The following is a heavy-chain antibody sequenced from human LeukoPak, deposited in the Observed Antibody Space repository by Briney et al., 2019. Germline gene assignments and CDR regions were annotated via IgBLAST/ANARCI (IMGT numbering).Heavy chain of an antibody. J-gene: IGHJ4*02. CDR1: GGSISFYY. D-gene: IGHD4-17*01. V-gene: IGHV4-4*07. CDR2: IFGRGLT. CDR3: ARGREYGDYLDY. Sequence: SETLSLTCTVSGGSISFYYWSWIRQPAGKGLEWIGRIFGRGLTNYDPSPKSRVTMSVDTSKNLFSLNLKSVTAADTAVYYCARGREYGDYLDYWGQGILVTVSS.